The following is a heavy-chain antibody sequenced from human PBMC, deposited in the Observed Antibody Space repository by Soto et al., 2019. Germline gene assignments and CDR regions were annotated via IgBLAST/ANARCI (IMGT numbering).Heavy chain of an antibody. CDR2: ISANNGNT. Sequence: ASVKVSCKASGYTFTSYGISWVRQAPGQGLEWMGLISANNGNTNYAQKLQGRVTMTRDTSTSTVYMELSSLRSEDTAVYYCARNWVAQRGDDAFDIWGQGTMVT. D-gene: IGHD7-27*01. V-gene: IGHV1-18*01. CDR3: ARNWVAQRGDDAFDI. J-gene: IGHJ3*02. CDR1: GYTFTSYG.